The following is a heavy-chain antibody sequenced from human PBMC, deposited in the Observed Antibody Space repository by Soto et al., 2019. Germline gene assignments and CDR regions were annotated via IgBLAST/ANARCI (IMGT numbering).Heavy chain of an antibody. D-gene: IGHD3-22*01. CDR2: IIPMFGTP. CDR3: ARPRRDRNFYHGLAG. Sequence: ASVQVSCQASGGTFSKYAIRWVRQAPGQGLEWLGGIIPMFGTPNYAQKFQGRVTISADESTTTAYLELSSLRSADTAGYFCARPRRDRNFYHGLAGRGHVPTVPVSS. V-gene: IGHV1-69*01. CDR1: GGTFSKYA. J-gene: IGHJ6*02.